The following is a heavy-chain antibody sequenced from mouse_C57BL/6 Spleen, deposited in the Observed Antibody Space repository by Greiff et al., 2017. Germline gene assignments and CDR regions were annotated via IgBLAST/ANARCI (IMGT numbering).Heavy chain of an antibody. CDR2: ISSGSSTI. V-gene: IGHV5-17*01. J-gene: IGHJ3*01. CDR3: AEFAY. Sequence: EVKLVESGGGLVKPGGSLKLSCAASGFTFSDYGMPWVRQAPEKGLEWVAYISSGSSTIYYADTVKGRFTISRDNAKNTLFLQMTSLRSEDTAMYYCAEFAYWGQGTLVTVSA. CDR1: GFTFSDYG.